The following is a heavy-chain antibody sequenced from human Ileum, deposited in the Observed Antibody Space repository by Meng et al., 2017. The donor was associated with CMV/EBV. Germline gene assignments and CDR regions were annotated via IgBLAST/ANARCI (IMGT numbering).Heavy chain of an antibody. Sequence: SGFTFTNFGMSCVRQAPGKGLEWVSGISNDGVNAYYADSVRGRFTISRDNSKWTLYLQMNSLRVEDMAVYYCAKEIGGIGKPLYDYWGHGTLVTVSS. CDR3: AKEIGGIGKPLYDY. D-gene: IGHD4-23*01. J-gene: IGHJ4*01. V-gene: IGHV3-23*03. CDR2: ISNDGVNA. CDR1: GFTFTNFG.